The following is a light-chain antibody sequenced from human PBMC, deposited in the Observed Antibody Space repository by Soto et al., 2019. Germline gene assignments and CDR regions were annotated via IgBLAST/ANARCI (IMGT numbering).Light chain of an antibody. J-gene: IGKJ4*01. Sequence: AIQLTQSPSSLSASVGDRVTITCRASQGISSALAWYQQKPGQAPKLLIYDASSLESGVPSRFSGCGSGTAFTLTISCLQPEDFATYYCQQFNSYPLTFGGGTKVEIK. CDR1: QGISSA. CDR2: DAS. V-gene: IGKV1-13*02. CDR3: QQFNSYPLT.